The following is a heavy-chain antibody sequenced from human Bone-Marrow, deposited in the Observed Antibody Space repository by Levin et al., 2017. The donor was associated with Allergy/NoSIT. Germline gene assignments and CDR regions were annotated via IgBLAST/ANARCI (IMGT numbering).Heavy chain of an antibody. Sequence: GWSLRLSCAASGFTFSSYWMSWVRQAPGKGLEWVANIKQDGSEKYYVDSVKGRFTISRDNAKNSLYLQMNSLRAEDTAVYYCARDAQLAAAYYFDYWGQGTLVTVSS. J-gene: IGHJ4*02. CDR1: GFTFSSYW. V-gene: IGHV3-7*01. CDR3: ARDAQLAAAYYFDY. D-gene: IGHD6-13*01. CDR2: IKQDGSEK.